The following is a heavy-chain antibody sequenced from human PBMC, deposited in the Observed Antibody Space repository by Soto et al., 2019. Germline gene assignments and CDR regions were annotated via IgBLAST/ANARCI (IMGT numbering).Heavy chain of an antibody. CDR2: IDPSDSYT. D-gene: IGHD3-22*01. CDR1: GYSFTSYW. Sequence: PGESLKISCKGSGYSFTSYWISWVRQMPGKGLEWMGRIDPSDSYTNYSPSFQGHVTISADKSISTAYLQRSSLKASDTAMYYCARHKYYDSSGYYYYGMDVWGQGTTVTVSS. J-gene: IGHJ6*02. V-gene: IGHV5-10-1*01. CDR3: ARHKYYDSSGYYYYGMDV.